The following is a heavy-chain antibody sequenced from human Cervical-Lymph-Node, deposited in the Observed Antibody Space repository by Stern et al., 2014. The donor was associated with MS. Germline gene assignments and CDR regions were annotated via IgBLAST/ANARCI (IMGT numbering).Heavy chain of an antibody. CDR2: IIPIFGIV. CDR1: GGTFSSYA. Sequence: QVQLVESGAEVKKPGSSVKVSCKASGGTFSSYAISWVRQAPGQGLEWMGGIIPIFGIVNYAQKFQCRVTITADKPTSTAYMDLSSLRSEDTAVYYCAREGDRGGGYYFDYWGQGTLVTVSS. J-gene: IGHJ4*02. CDR3: AREGDRGGGYYFDY. V-gene: IGHV1-69*17. D-gene: IGHD3-16*01.